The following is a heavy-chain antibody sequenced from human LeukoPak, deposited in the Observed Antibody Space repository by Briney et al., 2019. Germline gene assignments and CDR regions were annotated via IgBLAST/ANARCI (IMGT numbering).Heavy chain of an antibody. V-gene: IGHV3-23*01. J-gene: IGHJ4*02. D-gene: IGHD5-18*01. Sequence: GGSLRLSCAASGFTFSSYGMSWVRQAPGKGLEWVSAISGSGGSTYYADSVKGRFTISRDNSKNTLYLQMNSLRAEDTAVYYCAKDHGYSYGSFDYWGQGTLVTVSS. CDR1: GFTFSSYG. CDR3: AKDHGYSYGSFDY. CDR2: ISGSGGST.